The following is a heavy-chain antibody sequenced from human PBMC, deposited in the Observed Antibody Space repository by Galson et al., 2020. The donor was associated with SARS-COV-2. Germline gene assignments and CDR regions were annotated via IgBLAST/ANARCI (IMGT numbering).Heavy chain of an antibody. J-gene: IGHJ5*02. D-gene: IGHD6-13*01. Sequence: SETLSLTCTVSGDSISNNYWSWIRQPPGKGLEWIGYVDNSGRSNYNPSLKSRVTISVDTSKNQLSLKVTSVTAADTAVYYCARLSAATAAPWGRGTLVTVSS. CDR3: ARLSAATAAP. CDR1: GDSISNNY. CDR2: VDNSGRS. V-gene: IGHV4-59*08.